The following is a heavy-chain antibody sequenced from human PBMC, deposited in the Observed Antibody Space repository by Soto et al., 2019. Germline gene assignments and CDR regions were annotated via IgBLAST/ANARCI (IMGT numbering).Heavy chain of an antibody. J-gene: IGHJ4*02. CDR3: AHRVLRTVFGLVTTTAIYFDF. V-gene: IGHV2-5*02. Sequence: QITLNESGPTQVNPRQTLTLTCTFSGFSLTTSGVGVGWIRQSPGKAPEWLALIYWDDDKRYSPSLESRLTINKDTSKNQVVLTMADLDPADTATYYCAHRVLRTVFGLVTTTAIYFDFWGQGTPVAVSS. D-gene: IGHD3-3*01. CDR1: GFSLTTSGVG. CDR2: IYWDDDK.